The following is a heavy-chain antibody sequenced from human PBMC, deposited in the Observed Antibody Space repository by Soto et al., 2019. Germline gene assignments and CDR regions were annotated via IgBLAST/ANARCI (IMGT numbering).Heavy chain of an antibody. J-gene: IGHJ4*02. V-gene: IGHV2-5*02. CDR1: GFSLTTRGVA. CDR3: AHRTRGFSYYLDY. CDR2: IYWDDDE. Sequence: QITLKESGPTLVKPTQTLTLTCTFSGFSLTTRGVAVGWIRQPPGKALEWLALIYWDDDEGYSPSLKSRRTITKDTSKNLVLLRMTNMDPVDTATYYCAHRTRGFSYYLDYWGQGTLVTVSS. D-gene: IGHD3-10*01.